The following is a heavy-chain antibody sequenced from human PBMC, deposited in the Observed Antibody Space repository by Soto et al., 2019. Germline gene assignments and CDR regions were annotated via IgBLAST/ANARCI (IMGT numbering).Heavy chain of an antibody. Sequence: GASVKVSCKASGYTFTVYYMHCVLQSRGQGLEWMGWINPNSGGTNYAQKFQGRVTMTRDTSISTAYMELSRLRSDDTAVYYCARGSVVVVADWFDPWGQGTLVTVSS. CDR3: ARGSVVVVADWFDP. V-gene: IGHV1-2*02. D-gene: IGHD2-15*01. CDR2: INPNSGGT. CDR1: GYTFTVYY. J-gene: IGHJ5*02.